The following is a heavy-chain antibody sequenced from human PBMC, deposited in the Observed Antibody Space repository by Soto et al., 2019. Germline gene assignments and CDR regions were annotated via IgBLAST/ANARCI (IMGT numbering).Heavy chain of an antibody. CDR1: GGSINSYF. CDR2: IYYSGST. D-gene: IGHD3-10*01. V-gene: IGHV4-59*01. Sequence: QVQLQESGPGLVRPSETLSLTCTVSGGSINSYFWIWIRPSPGKGLEWIGHIYYSGSTSYSPSRKSRVSIAVDTSKNQFALEVHSVTAADTAVYYCARAGTNMVQFDYWGQGMLVTVAS. J-gene: IGHJ4*02. CDR3: ARAGTNMVQFDY.